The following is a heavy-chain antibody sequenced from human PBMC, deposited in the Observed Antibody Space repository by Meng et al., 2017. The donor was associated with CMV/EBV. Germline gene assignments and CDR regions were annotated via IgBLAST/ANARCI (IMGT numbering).Heavy chain of an antibody. D-gene: IGHD3-3*01. CDR3: ARPSTARRVWSGYTHDYYYGMDV. CDR1: GGTFISYA. Sequence: SSVKVSCKASGGTFISYAISWVRQAPGQGLEWMGGIIPIFGTANYEQKFQGRVTITTDESTSTAYMELSSLRSEDTAVYYCARPSTARRVWSGYTHDYYYGMDVWGQGTTVTVSS. V-gene: IGHV1-69*05. CDR2: IIPIFGTA. J-gene: IGHJ6*02.